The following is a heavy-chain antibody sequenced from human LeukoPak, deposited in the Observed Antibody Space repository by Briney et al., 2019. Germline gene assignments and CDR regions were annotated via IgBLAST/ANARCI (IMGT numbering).Heavy chain of an antibody. V-gene: IGHV3-21*01. J-gene: IGHJ4*02. CDR1: RFTFSSYS. CDR3: ARSVVLLRAFDY. Sequence: GGSLRLSCAASRFTFSSYSMNWVRQAPGRGLEWVSSISIGSTYIYYADSVKGRFTISRDNAKNSLYLQMNSLRAEDTAVYYCARSVVLLRAFDYWGQGTLVTVSS. D-gene: IGHD2-15*01. CDR2: ISIGSTYI.